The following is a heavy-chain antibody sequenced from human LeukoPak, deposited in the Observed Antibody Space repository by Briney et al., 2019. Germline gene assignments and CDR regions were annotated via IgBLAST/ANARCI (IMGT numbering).Heavy chain of an antibody. V-gene: IGHV6-1*01. J-gene: IGHJ6*02. CDR1: GDSVSSNSAA. D-gene: IGHD4/OR15-4a*01. Sequence: SQTLSLTCAISGDSVSSNSAAWNWIRQSPSRGLEWLGRTYYRSEWYNDYAVSVKSRITINPDTSKNQFSLQLNSVTPEDTAVYYCARDGGASPSGLYYYGMDVWGQGTTVTVSS. CDR2: TYYRSEWYN. CDR3: ARDGGASPSGLYYYGMDV.